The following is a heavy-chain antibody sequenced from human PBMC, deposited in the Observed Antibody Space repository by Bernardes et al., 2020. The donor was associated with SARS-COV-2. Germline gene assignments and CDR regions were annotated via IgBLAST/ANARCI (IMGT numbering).Heavy chain of an antibody. D-gene: IGHD2-21*02. CDR1: GASISSGGYY. J-gene: IGHJ2*01. CDR2: MYYNGNA. Sequence: SETLSLTCSVSGASISSGGYYWSWIRQHPGKGLEWIGYMYYNGNAYYNPSLRSRVSISVDRSKNQFSLKLTSVTAADTAIYYCARDPWGDSVPQNYWYFDIWGRDTLVTVSS. V-gene: IGHV4-31*03. CDR3: ARDPWGDSVPQNYWYFDI.